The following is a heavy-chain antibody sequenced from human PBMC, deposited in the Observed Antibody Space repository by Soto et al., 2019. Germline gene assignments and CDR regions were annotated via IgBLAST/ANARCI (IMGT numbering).Heavy chain of an antibody. CDR3: ARVWETMVRGVIRPAFDI. CDR1: GGTFSSYA. V-gene: IGHV1-69*06. Sequence: GASVKVSCKASGGTFSSYAISWVRQASGQGLEWMGGIIPIFGTANYAQKFQGRVTITADKSTSTAYMELSSLRSEDTAVYYCARVWETMVRGVIRPAFDIWGQGTMVTVSS. CDR2: IIPIFGTA. J-gene: IGHJ3*02. D-gene: IGHD3-10*01.